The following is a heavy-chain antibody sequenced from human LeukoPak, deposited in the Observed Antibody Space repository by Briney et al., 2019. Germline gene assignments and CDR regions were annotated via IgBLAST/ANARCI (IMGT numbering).Heavy chain of an antibody. V-gene: IGHV4-59*01. CDR3: ATSYYYASGSLWNGMDV. CDR2: IYYSGST. D-gene: IGHD3-10*01. Sequence: SETLSLTCTVSGGSISTYYWSWIRQPPGKGLEWIGYIYYSGSTDYNPSLKSRATISVDTSKNQFSLKLSSVTAADTAVYYCATSYYYASGSLWNGMDVWGKGTTVIVSS. CDR1: GGSISTYY. J-gene: IGHJ6*04.